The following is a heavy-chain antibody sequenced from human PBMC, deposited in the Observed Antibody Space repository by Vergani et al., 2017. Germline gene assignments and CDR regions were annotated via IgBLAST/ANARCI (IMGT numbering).Heavy chain of an antibody. CDR1: GFTVSSNY. Sequence: EVQLVESGGGLVQPGGSLRLSCAASGFTVSSNYMSWVRQAPGKGLEWVSVIYSGGSTYYADSVKGRFTISIHNSKNTLYLQMNSLRADDTAVYYCARGGCSSTSCYTPGLGPWGQGTLVTVSS. J-gene: IGHJ5*02. CDR3: ARGGCSSTSCYTPGLGP. V-gene: IGHV3-53*04. CDR2: IYSGGST. D-gene: IGHD2-2*02.